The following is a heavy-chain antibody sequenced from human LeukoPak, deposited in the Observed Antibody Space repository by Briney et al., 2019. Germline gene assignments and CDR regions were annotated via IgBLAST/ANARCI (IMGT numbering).Heavy chain of an antibody. Sequence: PGRSLRLSCAASGFTFSSYAMHWVRQALGKGLEWVAVISYDESNKYYADSVKGRFTISRDNSKNTLYLQMNSLRAEDTAVYYCARAERNAGVFDYWGQGTLVIVSS. CDR3: ARAERNAGVFDY. CDR1: GFTFSSYA. V-gene: IGHV3-30-3*01. D-gene: IGHD3-3*01. CDR2: ISYDESNK. J-gene: IGHJ4*02.